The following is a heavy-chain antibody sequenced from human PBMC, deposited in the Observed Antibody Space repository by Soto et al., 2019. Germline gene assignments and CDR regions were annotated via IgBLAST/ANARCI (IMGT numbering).Heavy chain of an antibody. CDR1: GGSISSGGPS. V-gene: IGHV4-30-2*01. Sequence: QLQLQESGSGLVKPSQTLSLTCAVSGGSISSGGPSWTLIRQPPGKGLEWIGYIYHSGSTYYNPSLKSRVTISVDRSKNQFSLKLTSVTAADTAVYYCARGAVVNFDSWGQGTLVTVSS. CDR2: IYHSGST. CDR3: ARGAVVNFDS. J-gene: IGHJ4*02. D-gene: IGHD3-22*01.